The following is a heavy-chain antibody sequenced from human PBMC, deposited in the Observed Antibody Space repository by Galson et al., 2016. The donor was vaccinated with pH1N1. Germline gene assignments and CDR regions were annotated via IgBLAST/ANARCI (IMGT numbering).Heavy chain of an antibody. Sequence: PALVKPTQTLTLTCTFSGFSLGTSGMCVSWIRQPPGKALEWLAHIDWDDDKYYSTSLKTRLTISKDTSKNQVVLTVTNMDPVDTATYYCARMNYGDYSYYFDYWGQGTLVTVSS. CDR1: GFSLGTSGMC. CDR2: IDWDDDK. V-gene: IGHV2-70*01. D-gene: IGHD4-17*01. CDR3: ARMNYGDYSYYFDY. J-gene: IGHJ4*02.